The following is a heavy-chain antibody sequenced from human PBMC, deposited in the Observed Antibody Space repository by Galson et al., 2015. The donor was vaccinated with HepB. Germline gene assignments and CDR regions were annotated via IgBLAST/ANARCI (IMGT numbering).Heavy chain of an antibody. V-gene: IGHV4-34*01. D-gene: IGHD2-2*01. CDR3: ARARRCSSTSCVGADAFDI. Sequence: ETLSLTCAVYGGSFSGYYWSWIRQPPGKGLEWIGEINHSGSTNYNPSLKSRVTISVDTSKNQFSLKLSSVTAADTAVYYCARARRCSSTSCVGADAFDIWGQGTMVTVSS. J-gene: IGHJ3*02. CDR1: GGSFSGYY. CDR2: INHSGST.